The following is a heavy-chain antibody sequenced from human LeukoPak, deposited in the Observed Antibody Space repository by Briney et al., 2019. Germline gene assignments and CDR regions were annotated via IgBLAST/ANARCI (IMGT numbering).Heavy chain of an antibody. CDR2: IYHSGST. Sequence: SETLSLTCTVSGYSISSGYYWGWIRQPPGKGLEWIGSIYHSGSTYYNPSLKSRVTISVDTSKNQFSLKLSSVTAADTAVYYCVRSPYYYYHMDVWGKGTSVTVSS. V-gene: IGHV4-38-2*02. CDR1: GYSISSGYY. CDR3: VRSPYYYYHMDV. J-gene: IGHJ6*03.